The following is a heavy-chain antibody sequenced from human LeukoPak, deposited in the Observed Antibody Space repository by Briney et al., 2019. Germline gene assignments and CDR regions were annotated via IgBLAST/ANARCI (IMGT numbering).Heavy chain of an antibody. J-gene: IGHJ4*02. V-gene: IGHV3-21*04. Sequence: GGSLRLSCAASGFTFSSYSMNWVRQAPGKGLEWVSSISSSSSYIYYADSVKGRFTISRDNSKNTLYLQMNSLRAEDAAVYYCAKGGGATMGDGFDYWGQGTLVTVSS. D-gene: IGHD1-26*01. CDR2: ISSSSSYI. CDR3: AKGGGATMGDGFDY. CDR1: GFTFSSYS.